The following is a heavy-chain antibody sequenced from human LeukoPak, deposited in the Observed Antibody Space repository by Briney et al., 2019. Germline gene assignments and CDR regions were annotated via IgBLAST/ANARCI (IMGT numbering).Heavy chain of an antibody. CDR2: INPNSGGT. V-gene: IGHV1-2*02. D-gene: IGHD3-3*01. CDR3: AGTTGGHDFWRDSPHFDY. Sequence: ASVKVSCKASGYTFTGYYMHWVRQAPGQGLEWMGWINPNSGGTNYAQKFQGRVTMTRDTSISTAYMELSRLRSDDTAVYYCAGTTGGHDFWRDSPHFDYWGQGTLVTVSS. CDR1: GYTFTGYY. J-gene: IGHJ4*02.